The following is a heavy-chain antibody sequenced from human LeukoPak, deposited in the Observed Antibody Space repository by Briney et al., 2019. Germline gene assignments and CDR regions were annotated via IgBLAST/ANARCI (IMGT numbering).Heavy chain of an antibody. D-gene: IGHD2-2*01. CDR3: ARYQQRVVDAFDI. CDR2: IYYSGST. J-gene: IGHJ3*02. V-gene: IGHV4-59*01. Sequence: SETLSLTCTVSGGSISSYYWSWIRQPPGKGLEWIGYIYYSGSTNYNPSLKSRVTISVDTSKNQFSLKLSSVTAAGTAVYYCARYQQRVVDAFDIWGQGTMVTVSS. CDR1: GGSISSYY.